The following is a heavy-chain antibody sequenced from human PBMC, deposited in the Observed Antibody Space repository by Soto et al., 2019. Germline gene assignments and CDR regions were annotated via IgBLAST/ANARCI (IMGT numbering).Heavy chain of an antibody. CDR1: GYTFTRYT. J-gene: IGHJ5*02. D-gene: IGHD3-3*01. V-gene: IGHV1-18*01. CDR2: ISAYNGNT. CDR3: ARPLGGSGDFWFDP. Sequence: ASVKVSCKASGYTFTRYTMNWVRQAPGQRLEWMGWISAYNGNTNYAQKLQGRVTMTTDTSTSTAYMELRSLRSDDTAVYYCARPLGGSGDFWFDPWGQGTLVTVSS.